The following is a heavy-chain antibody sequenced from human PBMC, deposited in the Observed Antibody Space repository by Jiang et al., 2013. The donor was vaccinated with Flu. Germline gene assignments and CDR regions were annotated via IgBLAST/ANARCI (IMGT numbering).Heavy chain of an antibody. CDR2: IYYSGTT. Sequence: QLVESGPGLAKPSETLSLTCTVSGGAISTTYYWGWVRQSPGKGLEWIGNIYYSGTTNYDPSLRSRVTISIDTSKNQFSLTLHSVTAADTGVYYCTRTGYSGGFYYAALAYWGRGAQVSVSS. CDR3: TRTGYSGGFYYAALAY. J-gene: IGHJ4*02. V-gene: IGHV4-39*01. CDR1: GGAISTTYY. D-gene: IGHD5-12*01.